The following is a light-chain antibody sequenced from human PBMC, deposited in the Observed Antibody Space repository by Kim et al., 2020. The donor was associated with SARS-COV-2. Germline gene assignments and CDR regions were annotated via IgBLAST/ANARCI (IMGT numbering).Light chain of an antibody. CDR3: QSYDSSLRGLV. J-gene: IGLJ3*02. V-gene: IGLV1-40*01. CDR2: GNS. CDR1: SSNIGAGYD. Sequence: QRVPIPCTGSSSNIGAGYDVSWYQQHPGTAPNLLAHGNSNRPSGVSDRFSGSRSGTSASLAISGLQSEDEADYYCQSYDSSLRGLVFGGGTQLTVL.